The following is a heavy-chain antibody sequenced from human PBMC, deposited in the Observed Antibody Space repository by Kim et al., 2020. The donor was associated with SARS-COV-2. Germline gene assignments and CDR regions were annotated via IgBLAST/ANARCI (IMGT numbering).Heavy chain of an antibody. CDR1: GGTFSSYA. V-gene: IGHV1-69*13. CDR2: IIPIFGTA. D-gene: IGHD3-22*01. Sequence: SVKVSCKASGGTFSSYAISWVRQAPGQGLEWMGGIIPIFGTANYAQKFQGRVTITADESTSTAYMELSSLRPEDTAVYYCARGTIYDSSGYYPQYYFDYWGQGTLVTVSS. CDR3: ARGTIYDSSGYYPQYYFDY. J-gene: IGHJ4*02.